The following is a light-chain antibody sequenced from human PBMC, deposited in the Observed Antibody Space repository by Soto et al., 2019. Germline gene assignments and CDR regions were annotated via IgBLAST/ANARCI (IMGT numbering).Light chain of an antibody. CDR2: GAS. J-gene: IGKJ1*01. CDR1: TSVSSSY. CDR3: QQYCSSPPLT. V-gene: IGKV3-20*01. Sequence: EIVLTQSPGTLSLSPGERATLSCRASTSVSSSYLAWYQQKPGQAPRLLIYGASSRATGIPDRFSGSGSGTDFTLTISRLEPEDFAVYYCQQYCSSPPLTFGQGTNVEIK.